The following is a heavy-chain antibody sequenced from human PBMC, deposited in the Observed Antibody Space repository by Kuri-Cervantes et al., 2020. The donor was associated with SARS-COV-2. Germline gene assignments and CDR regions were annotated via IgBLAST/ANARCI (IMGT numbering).Heavy chain of an antibody. V-gene: IGHV3-48*01. CDR2: ISSSSTI. J-gene: IGHJ6*02. CDR1: GFTFSSYS. Sequence: GESLKISCAASGFTFSSYSMNWVRQAPGKGLEWVSYISSSSTIYYADSVKGRFTISRDNAKNSLYLQMNSLRAEDTAVYYCARGGSDYYYYYGMAVWGQGSTVTVAS. D-gene: IGHD1-26*01. CDR3: ARGGSDYYYYYGMAV.